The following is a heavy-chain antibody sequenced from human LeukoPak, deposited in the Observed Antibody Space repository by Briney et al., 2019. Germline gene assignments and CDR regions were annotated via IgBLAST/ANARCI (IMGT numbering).Heavy chain of an antibody. CDR3: AREGYFWSGYYRYYFDY. J-gene: IGHJ4*02. V-gene: IGHV4-61*02. Sequence: SQTLSLTCTVSGGSISSGSYYWSWIRQPAGKGLEWIGRIYTSGSTNYNPSLKSRVTISVDTSKNQFSLKLSSVTAADTAVYYCAREGYFWSGYYRYYFDYWGQGTLVTVSS. CDR1: GGSISSGSYY. CDR2: IYTSGST. D-gene: IGHD3-3*01.